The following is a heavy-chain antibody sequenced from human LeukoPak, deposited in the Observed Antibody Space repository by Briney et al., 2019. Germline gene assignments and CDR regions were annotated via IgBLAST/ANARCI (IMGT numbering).Heavy chain of an antibody. Sequence: SETLSLTCAVYGGSFSGYYWSWIRQPPGKGLEWIGEINHSGSTNYNPSLKSRVTISVDTSKNQFSLKLSSVTAADTAVYNCARLLGPRFDYWGQGTLVTVSS. J-gene: IGHJ4*02. CDR1: GGSFSGYY. V-gene: IGHV4-34*01. CDR2: INHSGST. CDR3: ARLLGPRFDY.